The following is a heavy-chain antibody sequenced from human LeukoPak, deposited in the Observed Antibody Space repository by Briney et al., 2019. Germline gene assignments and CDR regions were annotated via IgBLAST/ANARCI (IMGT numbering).Heavy chain of an antibody. CDR2: INPKNGDT. V-gene: IGHV1-2*02. Sequence: GASVKVSCKASGYTFTGYYMHWVRQAPGQGLEWTGWINPKNGDTNYAQKFQGRVTMTRDTSISTAYMELSSLRSDDTAVYYCARVSHGDFWFFDYWGQGTLVTVSS. CDR1: GYTFTGYY. D-gene: IGHD3-3*01. J-gene: IGHJ4*02. CDR3: ARVSHGDFWFFDY.